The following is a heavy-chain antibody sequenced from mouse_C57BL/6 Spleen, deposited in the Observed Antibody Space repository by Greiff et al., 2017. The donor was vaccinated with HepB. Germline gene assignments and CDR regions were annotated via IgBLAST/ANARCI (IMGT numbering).Heavy chain of an antibody. Sequence: VQLQQPGAELVKPGASVKMSCKASGYTFTSYWITWVKQRPGQGLEWIGDIYPGSGSTNYNEKFKSKATLTVDTSSSTAYMQLSSLTSEDSAVYYCAREATTVVDLGYWGQGTTLTVSS. CDR3: AREATTVVDLGY. CDR1: GYTFTSYW. D-gene: IGHD1-1*01. J-gene: IGHJ2*01. V-gene: IGHV1-55*01. CDR2: IYPGSGST.